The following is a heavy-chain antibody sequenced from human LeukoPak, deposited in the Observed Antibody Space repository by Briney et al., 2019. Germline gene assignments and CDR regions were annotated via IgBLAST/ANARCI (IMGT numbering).Heavy chain of an antibody. CDR1: GFTFSSYG. V-gene: IGHV3-33*01. D-gene: IGHD3-10*01. CDR3: ASDQSDYYGSGSPDY. J-gene: IGHJ4*02. Sequence: GGSLRLSCAASGFTFSSYGMHWVRQAPGKGLEWVAVIWYDGSNKYYADSVKGRFTISRDNSRNTLYLQMNSLRAEDTAVYYCASDQSDYYGSGSPDYWGQGTLVTVSS. CDR2: IWYDGSNK.